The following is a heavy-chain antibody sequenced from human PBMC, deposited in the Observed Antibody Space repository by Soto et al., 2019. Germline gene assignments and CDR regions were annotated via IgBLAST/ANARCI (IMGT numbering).Heavy chain of an antibody. Sequence: QISLKESGPTLVKPTQTLKLTCSFSGFSLTTDGEGVGWVRQPPGEALEWLALIYWDDDERYSPSLKTRLTITRDPSKNQVVLIMTNMDPVDTATYCCAHSRNLITEDAQVGDFDYWGQGTLVTVSS. CDR2: IYWDDDE. CDR1: GFSLTTDGEG. J-gene: IGHJ4*02. D-gene: IGHD3-10*01. CDR3: AHSRNLITEDAQVGDFDY. V-gene: IGHV2-5*02.